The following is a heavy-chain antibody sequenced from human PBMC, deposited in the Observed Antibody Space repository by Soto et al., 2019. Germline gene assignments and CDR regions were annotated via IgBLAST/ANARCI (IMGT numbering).Heavy chain of an antibody. J-gene: IGHJ5*02. CDR3: ARDNGIAGSFDP. CDR2: ISISGTAI. D-gene: IGHD6-13*01. V-gene: IGHV3-48*02. Sequence: GGSLRLSCAASGLTFRSYSMNWVRQAPGKGLEWVPYISISGTAIYCADSVKGRFTISRDDAKNSLYLQMNSLRDEDTSVYYCARDNGIAGSFDPWGQGALVTVSS. CDR1: GLTFRSYS.